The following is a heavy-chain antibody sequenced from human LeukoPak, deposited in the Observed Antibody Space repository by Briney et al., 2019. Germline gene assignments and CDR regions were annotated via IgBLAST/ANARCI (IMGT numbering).Heavy chain of an antibody. J-gene: IGHJ5*02. CDR2: ISGSGGVT. D-gene: IGHD6-19*01. CDR3: AKDLYGSGWYNYFDP. Sequence: QTGGSLRLSCAASRFTFRSYVMSWVRQAPGEGLEWVSSISGSGGVTYYAYSVKGRFTISRDNSKNTLYLQMNSLRTEDTAVYHCAKDLYGSGWYNYFDPWGQGALVTVSS. V-gene: IGHV3-23*01. CDR1: RFTFRSYV.